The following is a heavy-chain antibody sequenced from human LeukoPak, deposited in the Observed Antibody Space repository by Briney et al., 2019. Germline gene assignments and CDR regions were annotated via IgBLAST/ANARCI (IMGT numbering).Heavy chain of an antibody. CDR2: IYYSGST. D-gene: IGHD3-16*02. V-gene: IGHV4-31*03. CDR1: GGSISSGGYY. J-gene: IGHJ3*02. Sequence: SETLSLTCTVSGGSISSGGYYWSWIRQHPGKGLEWIGYIYYSGSTYYNPSLKSRVTISVDTSKNQFSLKLSSVTAADTAVYYCARALSRDDAFDIWGQGTMVTVSS. CDR3: ARALSRDDAFDI.